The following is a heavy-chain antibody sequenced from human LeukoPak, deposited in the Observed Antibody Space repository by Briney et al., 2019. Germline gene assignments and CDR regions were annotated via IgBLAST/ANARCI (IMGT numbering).Heavy chain of an antibody. J-gene: IGHJ5*02. D-gene: IGHD6-19*01. Sequence: ASVKVSCKASGYTFTSYHLHWVRQAPGQGLEWMGIINPSGGSPNYAQKFQGRVTMTRDMSTSTVYMDLSSLRSEDTAVYYCARGGFSSPRGWFDPWGQGTLVTVSS. CDR2: INPSGGSP. CDR3: ARGGFSSPRGWFDP. V-gene: IGHV1-46*01. CDR1: GYTFTSYH.